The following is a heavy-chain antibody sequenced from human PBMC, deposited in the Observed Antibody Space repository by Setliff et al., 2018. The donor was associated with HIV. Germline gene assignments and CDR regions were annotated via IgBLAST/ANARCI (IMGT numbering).Heavy chain of an antibody. CDR1: GYIFTGYY. J-gene: IGHJ6*03. D-gene: IGHD7-27*01. CDR2: INPYNGRT. V-gene: IGHV1-2*02. Sequence: ASVKVSCKASGYIFTGYYMHWVRRAPGQGFEWMGWINPYNGRTQYGQKFQGRLTLTRDTSIRTAYMELSGLTFDDTAMYYCARDRRAGVYYYTDVWGTGTTVTVSS. CDR3: ARDRRAGVYYYTDV.